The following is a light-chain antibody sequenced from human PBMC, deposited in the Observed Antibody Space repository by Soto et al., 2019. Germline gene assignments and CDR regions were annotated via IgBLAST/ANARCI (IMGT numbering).Light chain of an antibody. Sequence: DIVMTPSPATLSVAPGERVTFSCRASQGVSRKLAWYQHTPGQAPRLLIYGASSRATGIPDRFSGSGSGTDFTLTISRLEPEDSAVYYCQQHGTTFGQGTKVDIK. J-gene: IGKJ1*01. V-gene: IGKV3-20*01. CDR1: QGVSRK. CDR2: GAS. CDR3: QQHGTT.